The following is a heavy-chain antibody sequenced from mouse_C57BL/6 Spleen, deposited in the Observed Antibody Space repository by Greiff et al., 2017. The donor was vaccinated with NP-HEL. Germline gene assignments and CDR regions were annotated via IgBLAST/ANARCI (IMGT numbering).Heavy chain of an antibody. Sequence: VQLQQPGAELVKPGASVKLSCKASGYTFTSYWMQWVKQRPGQGLEWIGEIDPSDSYTNYNQKFKGKATLTVDTSSSTAYMQLSSLTSEDSAVYYCAPYSEGFAYWGQGTLVTVSA. D-gene: IGHD1-1*01. J-gene: IGHJ3*01. V-gene: IGHV1-50*01. CDR2: IDPSDSYT. CDR3: APYSEGFAY. CDR1: GYTFTSYW.